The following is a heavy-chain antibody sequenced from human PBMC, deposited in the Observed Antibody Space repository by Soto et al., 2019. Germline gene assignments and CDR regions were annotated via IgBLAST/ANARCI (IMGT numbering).Heavy chain of an antibody. CDR1: GYTFTSYD. Sequence: ASVKVSCKASGYTFTSYDINWVRQATGQGLEWMGWMNPNSGNTGYAQKFQGRVTMTRNTSISTAYMELSSLRSEDTAVYYCARGRADYGDYSPYYYYYMDVWGKGTTVTVS. J-gene: IGHJ6*03. V-gene: IGHV1-8*01. CDR3: ARGRADYGDYSPYYYYYMDV. D-gene: IGHD4-17*01. CDR2: MNPNSGNT.